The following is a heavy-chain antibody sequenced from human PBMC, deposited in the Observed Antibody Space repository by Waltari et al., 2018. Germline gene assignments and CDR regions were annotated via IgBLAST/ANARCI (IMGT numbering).Heavy chain of an antibody. CDR2: INHSGST. V-gene: IGHV4-34*01. D-gene: IGHD3-22*01. Sequence: QVQLQQWGAGLLKPSETLSLTCAVYGGSFSGYYWSWLRQPPGKEMEWIGEINHSGSTNYNPSLKSRVTISVDPSKYQFSLKLSSVTAADTAVYYCASSYDIYYYDGMDVWGQGTTVTVSS. CDR3: ASSYDIYYYDGMDV. CDR1: GGSFSGYY. J-gene: IGHJ6*02.